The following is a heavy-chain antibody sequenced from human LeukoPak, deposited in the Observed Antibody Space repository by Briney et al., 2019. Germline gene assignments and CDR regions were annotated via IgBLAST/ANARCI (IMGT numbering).Heavy chain of an antibody. CDR3: AKDRSLRGYSYGLTFDY. CDR2: ISGSGGST. CDR1: GFTFSSYA. J-gene: IGHJ4*02. V-gene: IGHV3-23*01. D-gene: IGHD5-18*01. Sequence: GGSLRLSCAAPGFTFSSYAMSWVRQAPGKGLEWVSAISGSGGSTYYADSVKGRFTISRDNSKNTLYLQMNSLRAEDTAVYYCAKDRSLRGYSYGLTFDYWGQGTLVTVSS.